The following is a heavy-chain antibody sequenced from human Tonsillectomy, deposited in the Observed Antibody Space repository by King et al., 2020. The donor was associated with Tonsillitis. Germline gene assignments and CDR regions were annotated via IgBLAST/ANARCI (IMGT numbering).Heavy chain of an antibody. CDR2: ISASGGST. V-gene: IGHV3-23*04. J-gene: IGHJ5*02. CDR1: GFTFSSYA. CDR3: AKLVGWVGASNWFDP. D-gene: IGHD1-26*01. Sequence: VQLVESGGGLVQPGGSLRLSCAASGFTFSSYAMSWVRQAPGKGLEWVSVISASGGSTYYADSVKGRFTVSRDNSKNTLYLQMNSLRAEDTAVYYCAKLVGWVGASNWFDPWGQGTLVTVPS.